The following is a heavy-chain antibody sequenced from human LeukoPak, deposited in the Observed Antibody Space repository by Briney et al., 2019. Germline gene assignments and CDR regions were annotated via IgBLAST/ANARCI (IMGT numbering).Heavy chain of an antibody. V-gene: IGHV3-30*18. CDR2: ISYDGSNK. CDR1: GFTFSSYG. Sequence: GGSLRLSCAASGFTFSSYGMHWVRQTPGKGLEWVAVISYDGSNKYYADSVKGRFTISRGNSKNTLYLQMNSLRAEDTAVYYCAKDKESSSWYYFDYWGQGTLVTVSS. CDR3: AKDKESSSWYYFDY. D-gene: IGHD6-13*01. J-gene: IGHJ4*02.